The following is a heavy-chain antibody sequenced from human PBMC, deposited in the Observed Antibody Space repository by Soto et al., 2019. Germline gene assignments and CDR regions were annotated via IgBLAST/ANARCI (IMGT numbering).Heavy chain of an antibody. CDR1: GGSISSSSYY. CDR3: ATLWFGEGNY. V-gene: IGHV4-39*01. D-gene: IGHD3-10*01. J-gene: IGHJ4*02. CDR2: IYYSGST. Sequence: QLQLQESGPGLVKPSETLSLTCTVSGGSISSSSYYWGWIRQPPGKGLEWIGSIYYSGSTYYNPYLKSRVTISVDTSKNQFSLKLSSVTAADTAVYYCATLWFGEGNYWGQGTLVTVSS.